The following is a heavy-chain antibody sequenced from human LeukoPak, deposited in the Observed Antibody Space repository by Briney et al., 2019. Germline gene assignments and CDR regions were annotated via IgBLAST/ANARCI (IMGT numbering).Heavy chain of an antibody. V-gene: IGHV3-7*01. J-gene: IGHJ4*02. CDR3: VTSWVRQQRDF. CDR2: IEPDGSGK. Sequence: GGSLRLSCEGSGFTFDDYGMSWVRQAPGKGLEWVADIEPDGSGKTYVDSVKGRFTISRDNAQQSLYLQMDTLTAEDTAVYYCVTSWVRQQRDFWGQGTLVTVSS. D-gene: IGHD3-10*01. CDR1: GFTFDDYG.